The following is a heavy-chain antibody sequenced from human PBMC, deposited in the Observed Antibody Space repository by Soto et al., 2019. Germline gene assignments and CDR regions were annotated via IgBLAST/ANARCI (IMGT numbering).Heavy chain of an antibody. D-gene: IGHD1-26*01. CDR1: GYAFTSHY. Sequence: ASVKVSCKASGYAFTSHYMHWVRHAPGQGPEWMGIINPSGSSPSYAQKFQGRLTLTSDTSTSTVYMELSSLTSDDTAVYYCARDPISGSPLKGAFDIWGQGTLVTVSS. V-gene: IGHV1-46*01. CDR2: INPSGSSP. J-gene: IGHJ3*02. CDR3: ARDPISGSPLKGAFDI.